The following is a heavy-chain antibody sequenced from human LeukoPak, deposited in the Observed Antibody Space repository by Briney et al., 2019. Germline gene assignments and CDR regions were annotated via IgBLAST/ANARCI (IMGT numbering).Heavy chain of an antibody. CDR3: ARHVSATAWKGVGY. V-gene: IGHV4-39*01. J-gene: IGHJ4*02. CDR1: GGSISIGSYY. CDR2: IYYSGST. Sequence: SETLSLTCTVSGGSISIGSYYWGWIRQPPGKGLEWIGSIYYSGSTYYNPSLKSRVTISVDTSKNQFPLKLSSVTATDTAVYYCARHVSATAWKGVGYWGQGTLVTVSS. D-gene: IGHD1-26*01.